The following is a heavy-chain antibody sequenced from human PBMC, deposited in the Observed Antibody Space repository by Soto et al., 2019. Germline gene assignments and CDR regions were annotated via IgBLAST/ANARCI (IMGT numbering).Heavy chain of an antibody. CDR1: GGSISSPNFY. D-gene: IGHD3-10*01. J-gene: IGHJ3*01. V-gene: IGHV4-30-4*01. Sequence: LSLTCTVSGGSISSPNFYWSWIRQPPGKGLEWIGYIYSSGSTHYNPSLKSRVTISVDTSKNQVSLKVNSVTAADTAVYYCARRYGSAFDFWGQGTMVTVSS. CDR2: IYSSGST. CDR3: ARRYGSAFDF.